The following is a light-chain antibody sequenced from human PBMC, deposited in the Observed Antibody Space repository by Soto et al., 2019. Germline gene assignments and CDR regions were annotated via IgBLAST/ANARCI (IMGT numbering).Light chain of an antibody. CDR2: GAS. V-gene: IGKV3-20*01. J-gene: IGKJ5*01. CDR1: QSVSSSF. Sequence: DIALTQSPGTLSLSPGERATLSCRTSQSVSSSFLAWYQHKPGQAPRLIIFGASNRAAGIPDRFSGSRSGTDFTLTIGRLEPEDFAVYYCQLYGSSSITLGQGTRLEI. CDR3: QLYGSSSIT.